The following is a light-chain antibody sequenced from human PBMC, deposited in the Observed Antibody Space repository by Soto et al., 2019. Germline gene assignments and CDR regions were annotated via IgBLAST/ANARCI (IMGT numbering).Light chain of an antibody. CDR1: QSLNSSY. V-gene: IGKV3-20*01. CDR2: DAS. J-gene: IGKJ5*01. CDR3: QQYGSSPPIT. Sequence: DIVLTQSPGTLSLSPGERATLSCRASQSLNSSYLAWYQQKPGQAPRLLIYDASSRATGIPDRVSGSGSGTDFTLTISRLEPEDSAVYYCQQYGSSPPITFGQGTRLEIK.